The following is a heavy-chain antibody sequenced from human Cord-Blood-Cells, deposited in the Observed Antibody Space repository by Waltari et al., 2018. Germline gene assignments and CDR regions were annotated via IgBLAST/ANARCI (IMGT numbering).Heavy chain of an antibody. D-gene: IGHD6-6*01. CDR2: INPNSGGN. V-gene: IGHV1-2*02. J-gene: IGHJ4*02. CDR3: ARGGGYSSSYFDY. Sequence: QVQLVQSGAEVKKPGASVKVSCKASGYTFTGSYMHWVRQAPGQGLEWMGWINPNSGGNNYAQKFQGMVTMTRDTSISTAYMELSRLGSDDTAVYYCARGGGYSSSYFDYWGQGTLVTVSS. CDR1: GYTFTGSY.